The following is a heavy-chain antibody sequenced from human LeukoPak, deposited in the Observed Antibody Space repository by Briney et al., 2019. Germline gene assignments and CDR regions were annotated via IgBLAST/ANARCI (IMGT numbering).Heavy chain of an antibody. Sequence: SETLSLTCTVSGGAISFYYWSWIRQPPGKGLEWIGYSHYSGSTNYNPSLKSRVTLSVDTSKSQFSMKLSSVTAADTAVYYCARGGSIVGATPHDTFDIWGQGTLVTVSS. CDR2: SHYSGST. CDR1: GGAISFYY. J-gene: IGHJ3*02. D-gene: IGHD1-26*01. V-gene: IGHV4-59*01. CDR3: ARGGSIVGATPHDTFDI.